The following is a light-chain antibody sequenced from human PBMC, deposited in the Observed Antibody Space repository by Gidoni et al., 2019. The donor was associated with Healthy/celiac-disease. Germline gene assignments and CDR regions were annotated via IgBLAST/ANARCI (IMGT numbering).Light chain of an antibody. V-gene: IGLV3-21*04. CDR1: NIGSKS. CDR3: QVWDSSSDHPV. CDR2: YDS. J-gene: IGLJ2*01. Sequence: SYVLTPPPSAAVAPGKTARITCGGNNIGSKSVHWYQQKPGQAPVLVIYYDSDRPSGIPERFSGSNSGNTATLTISRVEAGDEADYYCQVWDSSSDHPVFGGGTKLTVL.